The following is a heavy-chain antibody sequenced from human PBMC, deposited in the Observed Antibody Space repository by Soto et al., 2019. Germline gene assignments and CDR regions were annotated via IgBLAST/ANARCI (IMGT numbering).Heavy chain of an antibody. Sequence: QLQLQESGPGLVKPSETLSLTCPVSAGSISSSSYYWGWIRQPPGKGLEWIGSIYYSGSTYYNPSLKSRVTISVDTSKNQFTLKLSSVTAADTAVYYCARREVVTMTGYFQHWGQGTLVTVSS. D-gene: IGHD2-21*02. CDR2: IYYSGST. CDR3: ARREVVTMTGYFQH. V-gene: IGHV4-39*01. CDR1: AGSISSSSYY. J-gene: IGHJ1*01.